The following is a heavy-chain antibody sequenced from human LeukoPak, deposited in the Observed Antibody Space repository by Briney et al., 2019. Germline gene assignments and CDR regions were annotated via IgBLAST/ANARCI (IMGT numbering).Heavy chain of an antibody. D-gene: IGHD3-22*01. CDR1: GFTFSSYA. Sequence: GGSLRLSCAGSGFTFSSYAMSWVRQAPGKGLEWVAVISSDGSLKYYADSLKGLFTISRDNSKNTLYLQVNSLRAEDTAVYYCTYDSRGYSFDYWGQGTLVTVSS. CDR2: ISSDGSLK. V-gene: IGHV3-30-3*01. CDR3: TYDSRGYSFDY. J-gene: IGHJ4*02.